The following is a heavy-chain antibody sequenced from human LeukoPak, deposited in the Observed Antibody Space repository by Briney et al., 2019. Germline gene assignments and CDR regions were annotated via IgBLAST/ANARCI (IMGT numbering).Heavy chain of an antibody. D-gene: IGHD1-26*01. V-gene: IGHV1-8*01. CDR3: ARGVLGAVLY. CDR2: MNPYSGNT. CDR1: GYTFTNYD. J-gene: IGHJ4*02. Sequence: ASVKVSCKASGYTFTNYDINWVRQATAHGLEWIGWMNPYSGNTGSVQKFQGRVTMTSDISVSTAYMELSSLKSDDTAVYYCARGVLGAVLYWGQGTLVTVPS.